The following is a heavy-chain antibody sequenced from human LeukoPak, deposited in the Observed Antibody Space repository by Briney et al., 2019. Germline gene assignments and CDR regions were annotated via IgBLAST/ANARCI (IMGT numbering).Heavy chain of an antibody. Sequence: TGGSLRLSCAASGFTFSGSAMHWVRQAPGQGLEWMGIINPSGGSTSYAQKFQGRVTMTRDTSTSTVYMELSSLRSEDTAVYYCARGDTKYYFDYWGQGTLVTVSS. CDR2: INPSGGST. CDR1: GFTFSGSA. CDR3: ARGDTKYYFDY. D-gene: IGHD2-21*02. J-gene: IGHJ4*02. V-gene: IGHV1-46*01.